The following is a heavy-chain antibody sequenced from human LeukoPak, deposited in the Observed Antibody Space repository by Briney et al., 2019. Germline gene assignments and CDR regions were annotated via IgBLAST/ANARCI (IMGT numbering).Heavy chain of an antibody. CDR2: ISGYNGDT. CDR1: GGTFSSYA. V-gene: IGHV1-18*01. D-gene: IGHD3-10*01. CDR3: ARDGAIIITGGGYYYGLDV. J-gene: IGHJ6*02. Sequence: ASVKVSCKASGGTFSSYAISWVRQAPGQGLEWMGWISGYNGDTNYAQGLQGRVTMTTDTSTTTAFMELRSLRSDDTAVYYCARDGAIIITGGGYYYGLDVWGQGTTVTVSS.